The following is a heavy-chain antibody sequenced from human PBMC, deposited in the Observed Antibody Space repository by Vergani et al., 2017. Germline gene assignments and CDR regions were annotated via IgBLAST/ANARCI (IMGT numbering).Heavy chain of an antibody. Sequence: EVQLLESGGNLVQPGGSLRLSCAASGFTFTNFAMTWVRQAPGEGLEWVSGISGSGGFTYYADSVKGRFTISRDNSKNTMFLQMNNLRAEDTAVYYCAKDTVEAVYFDYWGQGTLVTVSS. CDR3: AKDTVEAVYFDY. V-gene: IGHV3-23*01. CDR2: ISGSGGFT. J-gene: IGHJ4*02. D-gene: IGHD5-24*01. CDR1: GFTFTNFA.